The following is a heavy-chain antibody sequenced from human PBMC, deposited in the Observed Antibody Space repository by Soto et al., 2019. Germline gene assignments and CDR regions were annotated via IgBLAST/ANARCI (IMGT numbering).Heavy chain of an antibody. V-gene: IGHV4-4*07. Sequence: SETLSLTCTVSGGSISSYYWSWIRQPAGKGLEWIGRIYTGGSTNYNPSLKSRVTMSVDTSKNQFSLKLSSVTAADTAVYYCARIGYCSSTSCYGFWFDPWGQGTLVTVSS. CDR1: GGSISSYY. D-gene: IGHD2-2*03. J-gene: IGHJ5*02. CDR3: ARIGYCSSTSCYGFWFDP. CDR2: IYTGGST.